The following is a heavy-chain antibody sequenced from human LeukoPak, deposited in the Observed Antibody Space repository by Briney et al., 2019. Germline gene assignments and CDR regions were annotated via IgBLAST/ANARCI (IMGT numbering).Heavy chain of an antibody. J-gene: IGHJ4*02. V-gene: IGHV1-69*13. CDR3: ARERGYSYFFDY. D-gene: IGHD5-18*01. Sequence: ASVKVSCKASGYTFTSYAISWVRQAPGQGLEWMGGIIPIFGTANYAQKFQGRVTITADESTSTAYMELSSLRSEDTAVYYCARERGYSYFFDYWGQGTLVTVSS. CDR1: GYTFTSYA. CDR2: IIPIFGTA.